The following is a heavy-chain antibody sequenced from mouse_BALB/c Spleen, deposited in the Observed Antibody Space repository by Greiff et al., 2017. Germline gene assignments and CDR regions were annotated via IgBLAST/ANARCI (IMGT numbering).Heavy chain of an antibody. V-gene: IGHV5-4*02. Sequence: EVKVEESGGGLVKPGGSLKLSCAASGFTFSDYYMYWVRQTPEKRLEWVATISDGGSYTYYPDSVKGRFTISRDNAKNNLYLQMSSLKSEDTAMYDCERDRTYYRYDGGSWFAVWGQGTLVTVSA. CDR2: ISDGGSYT. CDR1: GFTFSDYY. J-gene: IGHJ3*01. D-gene: IGHD2-14*01. CDR3: ERDRTYYRYDGGSWFAV.